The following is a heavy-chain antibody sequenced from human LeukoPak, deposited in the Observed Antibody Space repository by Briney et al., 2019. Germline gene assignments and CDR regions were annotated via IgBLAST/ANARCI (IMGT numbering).Heavy chain of an antibody. CDR1: GFTFSSYG. CDR3: AKDVSALSHYYGMDV. Sequence: GRSLRLSCAASGFTFSSYGMHWVRQAPGKGLAWVAVISSDGSNKYYADSVKGRFTISRDNSKNTLYLQMNSLRAEDTAVYYCAKDVSALSHYYGMDVWGQGTTVTVSS. CDR2: ISSDGSNK. V-gene: IGHV3-30*18. J-gene: IGHJ6*02. D-gene: IGHD2/OR15-2a*01.